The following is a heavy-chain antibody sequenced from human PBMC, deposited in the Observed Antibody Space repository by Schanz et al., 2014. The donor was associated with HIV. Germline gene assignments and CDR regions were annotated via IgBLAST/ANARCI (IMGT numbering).Heavy chain of an antibody. V-gene: IGHV3-30*03. CDR1: GFTFSSYG. D-gene: IGHD2-15*01. Sequence: QVQMVQSGGGVVQPGRSLRLSCVASGFTFSSYGMHWVRQAPGKGLEWVAVISYDGSNKYYADSVKGRFTISRDNAKNTLYLQMNSLRAEDTAVYYCARVPLYCSGGSCYRKGWFDPWGQGTLVTVSS. CDR3: ARVPLYCSGGSCYRKGWFDP. CDR2: ISYDGSNK. J-gene: IGHJ5*02.